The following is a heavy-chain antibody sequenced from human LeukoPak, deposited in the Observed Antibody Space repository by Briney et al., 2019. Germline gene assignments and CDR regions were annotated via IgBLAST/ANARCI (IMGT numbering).Heavy chain of an antibody. J-gene: IGHJ3*02. Sequence: GGSLRLSCAASGFAFTTYATSWVRQAPGKGLEWVSGVTNSGGSTYYADSVEGRFTISRDNSKNTLYLQMNSLRAEDTAVYYCAKLWSSSRGAFDIWGQGTIVTVSS. CDR1: GFAFTTYA. D-gene: IGHD2-2*01. V-gene: IGHV3-23*01. CDR2: VTNSGGST. CDR3: AKLWSSSRGAFDI.